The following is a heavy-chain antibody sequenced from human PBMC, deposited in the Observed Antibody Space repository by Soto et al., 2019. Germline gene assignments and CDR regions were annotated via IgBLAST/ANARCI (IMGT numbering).Heavy chain of an antibody. CDR1: GFTFSSYD. CDR3: ARASLLLSENKDRAFDI. CDR2: IGTAGDT. J-gene: IGHJ3*02. V-gene: IGHV3-13*01. D-gene: IGHD3-16*02. Sequence: GGSLRLSCAASGFTFSSYDMHWVRQATGKGLEWVSAIGTAGDTYYPGSVKGRFTISRENAKNSLYLQMNSLRDGDTAVYYCARASLLLSENKDRAFDIWGQGTMVTVSS.